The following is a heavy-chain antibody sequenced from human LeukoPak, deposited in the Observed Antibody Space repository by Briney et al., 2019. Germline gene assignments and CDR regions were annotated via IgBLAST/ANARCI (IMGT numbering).Heavy chain of an antibody. D-gene: IGHD5-24*01. J-gene: IGHJ4*02. CDR1: GGSISSYY. CDR3: AXXXGEMATINFDY. CDR2: IYYSGST. V-gene: IGHV4-59*08. Sequence: SETLSLTCTVSGGSISSYYWSWIRQPPGKGLEWIGYIYYSGSTNYNPSLKSRVTISVDTSKNQFSLKLSSVTAADTAVYYCAXXXGEMATINFDYWGQGTLVTVSS.